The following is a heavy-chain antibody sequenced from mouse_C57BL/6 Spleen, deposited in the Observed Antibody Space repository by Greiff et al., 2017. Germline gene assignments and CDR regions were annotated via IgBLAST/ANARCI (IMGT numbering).Heavy chain of an antibody. J-gene: IGHJ3*01. CDR1: GFTFSSYT. CDR2: ISGGGGNT. V-gene: IGHV5-9*01. Sequence: EVHLVESGGGLVKPGGSLKLSCAASGFTFSSYTMSWVRQTPEKRLEWVATISGGGGNTYYPDSVKGRFTISRDNAKNTLYLQMSSLRSEDTALYYCARQGSGYVGKFAYWGQGTLVTVSA. D-gene: IGHD3-2*02. CDR3: ARQGSGYVGKFAY.